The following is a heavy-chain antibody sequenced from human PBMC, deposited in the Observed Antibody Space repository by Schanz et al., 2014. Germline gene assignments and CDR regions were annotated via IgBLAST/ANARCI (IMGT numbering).Heavy chain of an antibody. D-gene: IGHD1-26*01. J-gene: IGHJ4*02. Sequence: EAHLVESGGGLVKPGGSLTLSCAASRFTVTNAWMSWVRQAPGKGLEWVSYISGSSRTIYYADSMKGRFTVSRDNAENALYLQMNSLRAEDTGLYFCARGGSGSHYRLDYWGQGTLVNVSS. V-gene: IGHV3-48*01. CDR1: RFTVTNAW. CDR3: ARGGSGSHYRLDY. CDR2: ISGSSRTI.